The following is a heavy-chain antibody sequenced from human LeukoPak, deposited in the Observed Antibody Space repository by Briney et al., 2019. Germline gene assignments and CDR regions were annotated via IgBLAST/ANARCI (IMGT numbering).Heavy chain of an antibody. CDR1: GDSISSGPYY. Sequence: SETLSLTCTVSGDSISSGPYYWGWIRQPPGKGLEWIGTIHHDMRTFYNPSLKSRVAISVDTSKNQFSLKVNSVTAADTAMYYCARDGFAAGSVFDYWGQGTLVTVSS. CDR3: ARDGFAAGSVFDY. V-gene: IGHV4-39*07. J-gene: IGHJ4*02. D-gene: IGHD3-10*01. CDR2: IHHDMRT.